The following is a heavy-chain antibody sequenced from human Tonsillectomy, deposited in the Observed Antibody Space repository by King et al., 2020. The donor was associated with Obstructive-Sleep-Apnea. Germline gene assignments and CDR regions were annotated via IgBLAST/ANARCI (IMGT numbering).Heavy chain of an antibody. J-gene: IGHJ4*02. CDR3: VKELELRGGGDY. CDR1: GFTFSNYG. Sequence: VQLVESGGGVVQPGRSLRLSCAASGFTFSNYGMHWVRQAPGKGLEWVAFIWYDGSNKFYGDSVKGRFTISRDNSKNTLYLQMSSLRAEDTAVYYCVKELELRGGGDYWGQGTLVTVSS. V-gene: IGHV3-33*06. D-gene: IGHD1-7*01. CDR2: IWYDGSNK.